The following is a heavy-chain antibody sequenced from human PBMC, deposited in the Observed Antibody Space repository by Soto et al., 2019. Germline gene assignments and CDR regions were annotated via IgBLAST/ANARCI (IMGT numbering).Heavy chain of an antibody. CDR2: IYYSGST. J-gene: IGHJ3*02. CDR3: ARQYGDYVRGAFEI. CDR1: IGSISRYY. V-gene: IGHV4-59*01. Sequence: QVQLRASGPGLVKPSETLSLTCTDSIGSISRYYWSWIRQPPGKGLEWIGYIYYSGSTNYIPSLTGRVTIAVVTAKHQFTLKPNSVTAADTAVFYCARQYGDYVRGAFEIWCQGTVVSVSS. D-gene: IGHD4-17*01.